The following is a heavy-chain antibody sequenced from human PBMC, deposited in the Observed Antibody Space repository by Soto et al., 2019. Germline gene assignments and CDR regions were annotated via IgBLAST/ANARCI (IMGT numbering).Heavy chain of an antibody. J-gene: IGHJ6*02. Sequence: ASVKVSCKASGYTFTSYAMHWVRQAPGQRLEWMGWINAGNGNTKYSQKFQGRVTITRDTSASTAYMELSSLRSEDTAVYYCARSLGYCTNGVCTMDVWGQGTTVTVSS. CDR2: INAGNGNT. CDR3: ARSLGYCTNGVCTMDV. CDR1: GYTFTSYA. D-gene: IGHD2-8*01. V-gene: IGHV1-3*01.